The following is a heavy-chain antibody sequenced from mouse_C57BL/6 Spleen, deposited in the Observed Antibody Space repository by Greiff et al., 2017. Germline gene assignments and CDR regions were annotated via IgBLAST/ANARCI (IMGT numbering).Heavy chain of an antibody. CDR1: GYTFTSYW. CDR3: ARWDYGYGWFAY. CDR2: IYPGSGST. V-gene: IGHV1-55*01. D-gene: IGHD2-2*01. Sequence: VQLQQSGAELVKPGASVKMSCKASGYTFTSYWITWVKQRPGQGLEWIGDIYPGSGSTNYNEKFKSKATLTVDTSSSTAYMQLSSLTSEDSAVYDCARWDYGYGWFAYWGQGTLVTVSA. J-gene: IGHJ3*01.